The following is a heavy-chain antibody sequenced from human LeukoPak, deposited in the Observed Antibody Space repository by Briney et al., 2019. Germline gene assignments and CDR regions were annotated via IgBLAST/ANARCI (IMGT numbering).Heavy chain of an antibody. CDR2: ISGSGGST. Sequence: HTGGSLRLSCAASGFTFISYAMSWVRHAPGKGLEWVSAISGSGGSTYYADSVKGRFTISRDNAKNTLYLQMNSLRAEDTAVYYCAKELYIVVGYWGQGTLVTVSS. J-gene: IGHJ4*02. CDR3: AKELYIVVGY. D-gene: IGHD2-21*01. CDR1: GFTFISYA. V-gene: IGHV3-23*01.